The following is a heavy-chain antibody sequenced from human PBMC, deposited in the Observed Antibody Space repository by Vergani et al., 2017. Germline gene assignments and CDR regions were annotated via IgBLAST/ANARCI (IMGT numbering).Heavy chain of an antibody. V-gene: IGHV1-69*09. D-gene: IGHD6-19*01. CDR2: INPILGIA. Sequence: QVQLVQSGAEVKKPGASVKVSCKASGYTFTGNYMHWVRQAPGQGLEWMGWINPILGIANYAQKFQGRVTITADKSTSTAYMELSSLRSEDTAVYYCARDSSEFDPWGQGTLVTVSS. CDR1: GYTFTGNY. CDR3: ARDSSEFDP. J-gene: IGHJ5*02.